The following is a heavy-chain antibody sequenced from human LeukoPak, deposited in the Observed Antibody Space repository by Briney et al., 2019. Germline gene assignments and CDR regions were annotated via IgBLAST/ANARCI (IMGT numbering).Heavy chain of an antibody. CDR3: VRGGNWVNNWFDP. V-gene: IGHV3-74*01. CDR2: ISSDGSSI. D-gene: IGHD7-27*01. J-gene: IGHJ5*02. CDR1: GFTFSNYW. Sequence: PGGSLRLSCAASGFTFSNYWMHWVRQAPGKGLVWVSRISSDGSSIYYADSVKGRFTISRDNAKNTLYLQMNSLRAEDTAVYYCVRGGNWVNNWFDPWGRGTLVTVSS.